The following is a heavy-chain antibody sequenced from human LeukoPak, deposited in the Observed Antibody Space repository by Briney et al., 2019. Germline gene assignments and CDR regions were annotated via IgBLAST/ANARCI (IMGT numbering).Heavy chain of an antibody. CDR1: GGSISSSSYY. CDR2: HYYSGTT. D-gene: IGHD3-3*01. J-gene: IGHJ4*02. CDR3: AGDFWSGPRY. V-gene: IGHV4-39*02. Sequence: SETLSLTCTVSGGSISSSSYYWGWIRQPPGKGLEWIGSHYYSGTTYYNPSLKSRVTISVDTSKNQFSLKLTSVTAADTAVYYCAGDFWSGPRYWGQGTLVTVSS.